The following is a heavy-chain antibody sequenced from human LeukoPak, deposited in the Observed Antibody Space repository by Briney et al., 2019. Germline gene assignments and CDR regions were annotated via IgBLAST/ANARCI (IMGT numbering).Heavy chain of an antibody. Sequence: GGSLRLSCAVSGFTFSDAWMTWVRQAPGKGLEWVSVIYSGGGTYYADSVKGRFTISRDNSKNTLYLQMNSLRAEDTAVYYCARGASRDGSGYWGQGTLVTVSS. J-gene: IGHJ4*02. D-gene: IGHD5-24*01. CDR2: IYSGGGT. V-gene: IGHV3-66*01. CDR1: GFTFSDAW. CDR3: ARGASRDGSGY.